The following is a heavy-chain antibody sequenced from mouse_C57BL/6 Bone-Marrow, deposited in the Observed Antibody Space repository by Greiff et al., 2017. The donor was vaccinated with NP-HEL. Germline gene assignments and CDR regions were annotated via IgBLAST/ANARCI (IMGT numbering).Heavy chain of an antibody. V-gene: IGHV14-4*01. J-gene: IGHJ4*01. D-gene: IGHD2-3*01. CDR3: TRWLLSLYAMDY. CDR2: IDPENGDT. Sequence: VQLQQSGAELVRPGASVKLSCTASGFNIKDDYMHWVKQRPEQGLEWIGWIDPENGDTEYASKFQGTATITADTSSNTAYLQLSSLTSEDTAVYYCTRWLLSLYAMDYWGQGTSVTVSS. CDR1: GFNIKDDY.